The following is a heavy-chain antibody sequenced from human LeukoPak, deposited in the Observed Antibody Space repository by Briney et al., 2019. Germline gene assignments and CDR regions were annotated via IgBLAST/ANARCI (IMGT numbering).Heavy chain of an antibody. V-gene: IGHV3-74*01. J-gene: IGHJ4*02. CDR3: ARGPMPGEYYFDY. CDR1: GFTFSSNW. D-gene: IGHD3-16*01. CDR2: INSDGSSP. Sequence: GGSLRLSCAASGFTFSSNWMHWVRQAPGKGLVWVSRINSDGSSPTYADSVKGRFAISRDNAKNTLSLQMNSLRAEDTAVYYCARGPMPGEYYFDYWGQGTLVTVSS.